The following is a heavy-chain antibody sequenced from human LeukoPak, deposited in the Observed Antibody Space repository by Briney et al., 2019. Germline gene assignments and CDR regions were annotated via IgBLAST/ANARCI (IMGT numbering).Heavy chain of an antibody. CDR3: ARDQHAAAWSWFDP. J-gene: IGHJ5*02. CDR2: ISSSGSTI. Sequence: GGSLRLSCATSGFTFSDYYMSWIRQAPGKGLEWVSYISSSGSTIYYADSVKGRFTISRDNAKNSLYLQMNSLRAEDTAVYYCARDQHAAAWSWFDPWGQGTLITVSS. D-gene: IGHD2-15*01. CDR1: GFTFSDYY. V-gene: IGHV3-11*01.